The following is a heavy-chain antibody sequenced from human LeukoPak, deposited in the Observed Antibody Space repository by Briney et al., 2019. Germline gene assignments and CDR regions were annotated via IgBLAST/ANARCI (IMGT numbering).Heavy chain of an antibody. V-gene: IGHV5-51*01. CDR3: ASSGSSSSSYFDY. Sequence: EESLKISCKGSGYSFTSYWIGWVRQMPGKGLEWMGIIYPGDSDTRYSPSFQGQVTISADKSISTAYLQWSSLKASDTAMYYCASSGSSSSSYFDYWGQGTLVTVSS. J-gene: IGHJ4*02. D-gene: IGHD6-6*01. CDR1: GYSFTSYW. CDR2: IYPGDSDT.